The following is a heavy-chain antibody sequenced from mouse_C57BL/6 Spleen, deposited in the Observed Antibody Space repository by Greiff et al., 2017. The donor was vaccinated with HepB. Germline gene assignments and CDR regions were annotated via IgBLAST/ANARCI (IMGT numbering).Heavy chain of an antibody. V-gene: IGHV1-4*01. CDR1: GYTFTSYT. CDR3: ARSNEGFAY. CDR2: INPSSGYT. Sequence: QVHVKQSGAELARPGASVKMSCKASGYTFTSYTMHWVKQRPGQGLEWIGYINPSSGYTKYNQKFKDKATLTADKSSSTAYMQLSSLTSEDSAVYYCARSNEGFAYWGQGTLVTVSA. J-gene: IGHJ3*01.